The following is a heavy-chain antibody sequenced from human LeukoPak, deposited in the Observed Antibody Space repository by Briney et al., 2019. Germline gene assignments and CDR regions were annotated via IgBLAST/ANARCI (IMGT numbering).Heavy chain of an antibody. CDR2: ISGSGGST. CDR3: ARGYDFWSGYYTGGEVNFDY. D-gene: IGHD3-3*01. V-gene: IGHV3-23*01. J-gene: IGHJ4*02. Sequence: GGSLRLSCAASGFTFSSYAMSWVRQAPGKGLEWVSAISGSGGSTYYADSVKGRFTISRDNSKNTLYLQMNSLRAEDTAVYYCARGYDFWSGYYTGGEVNFDYWGQGTLVTVSS. CDR1: GFTFSSYA.